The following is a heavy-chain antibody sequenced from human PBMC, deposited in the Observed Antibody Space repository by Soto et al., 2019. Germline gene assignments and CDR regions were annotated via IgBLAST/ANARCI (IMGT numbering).Heavy chain of an antibody. CDR2: ISAYNGNT. V-gene: IGHV1-18*01. CDR1: GYTFTSYG. D-gene: IGHD6-13*01. J-gene: IGHJ5*02. CDR3: ARVRGQQLVSGYNWFDP. Sequence: GASVKVSCKASGYTFTSYGISWVRQAPGQGLEWMGWISAYNGNTNYAQKPQGRVTMTTDTSTSTAYMELRSLRSDDTAVYYCARVRGQQLVSGYNWFDPWAKGTLVTVYS.